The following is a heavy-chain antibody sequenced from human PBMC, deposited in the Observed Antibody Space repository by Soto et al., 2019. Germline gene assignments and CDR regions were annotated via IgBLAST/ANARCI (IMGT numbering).Heavy chain of an antibody. J-gene: IGHJ4*01. D-gene: IGHD3-22*01. Sequence: SETLSLTCTVAGGSISSGGYYWSWIRQHPGKGLEWIGYIYYGGSTYYNPSLKSRATISGDTSKNQFSLKLSSVTAADTAVYYCARGGYYYENSGQNAYDYWGQGILVTVSS. CDR3: ARGGYYYENSGQNAYDY. CDR1: GGSISSGGYY. CDR2: IYYGGST. V-gene: IGHV4-31*03.